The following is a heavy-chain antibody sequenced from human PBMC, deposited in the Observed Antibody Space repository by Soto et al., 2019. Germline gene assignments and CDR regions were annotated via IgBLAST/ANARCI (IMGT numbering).Heavy chain of an antibody. CDR1: GYSFTNYS. J-gene: IGHJ5*02. Sequence: ASVKVSCKASGYSFTNYSMHWVRQAPGQRLEWMGWINTDNGQTRDSQRFQDRVTLTRDTSANTAYMELRSLTSEDTAVYYCARAGNCTSTTCFSGWLDPWGQGTLVTVSS. D-gene: IGHD2-2*01. CDR2: INTDNGQT. CDR3: ARAGNCTSTTCFSGWLDP. V-gene: IGHV1-3*04.